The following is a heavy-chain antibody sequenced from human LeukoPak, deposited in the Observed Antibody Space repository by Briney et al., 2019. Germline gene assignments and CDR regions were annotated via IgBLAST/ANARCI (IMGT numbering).Heavy chain of an antibody. V-gene: IGHV1-18*04. CDR3: ARDLTGYYSRFDY. J-gene: IGHJ4*02. CDR2: ISAYNGNT. D-gene: IGHD3-9*01. CDR1: GYTFIDYY. Sequence: ASVKVSCKASGYTFIDYYIHWVRQAPGQGLEWMGWISAYNGNTNYAQKLQGRVTMTTDTSTSTAYMELRSLRSDDTAVYYCARDLTGYYSRFDYWGQGTLVTVSS.